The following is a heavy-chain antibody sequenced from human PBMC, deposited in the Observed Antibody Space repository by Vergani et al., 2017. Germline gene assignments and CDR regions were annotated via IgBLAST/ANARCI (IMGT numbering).Heavy chain of an antibody. D-gene: IGHD6-19*01. CDR1: GGTFSSYA. J-gene: IGHJ4*02. CDR2: IIPILGIA. CDR3: ARTTTGYSSGWYDY. V-gene: IGHV1-69*04. Sequence: QVQLVQSGAEVKKPGSSVKVSCKASGGTFSSYAISWVRQAPGQGLDWMGRIIPILGIANYAQKFQGSVTITADKSTRPAYMKLSSLRSEDTAVYYCARTTTGYSSGWYDYWGQGTLVTVSS.